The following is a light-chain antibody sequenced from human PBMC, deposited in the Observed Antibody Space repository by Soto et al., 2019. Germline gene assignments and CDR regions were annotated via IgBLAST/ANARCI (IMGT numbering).Light chain of an antibody. J-gene: IGKJ5*01. CDR1: QSVSSY. CDR3: QQRSNWPPSIT. V-gene: IGKV3-11*01. CDR2: DAS. Sequence: EIVLTQSPATLSLSPGERATLSCRASQSVSSYLAWYQQKPDPAPRLLIYDASSRATGIPARFSGSGSGTDFTLTISSLEPEDFAVYYCQQRSNWPPSITFGQGTRLEIK.